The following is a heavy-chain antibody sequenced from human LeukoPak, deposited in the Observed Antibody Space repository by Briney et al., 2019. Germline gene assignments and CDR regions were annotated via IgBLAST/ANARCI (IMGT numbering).Heavy chain of an antibody. CDR3: AREVAAAGTLEY. Sequence: SETLSLTCAVYGGSFSGYYWSWVRQPPGKGLEWIGEINHSGSTNYNPSLKSRVTISVDTSKNQFSLKLSSVTAADTAVYYCAREVAAAGTLEYWGQGTLVTVSS. V-gene: IGHV4-34*01. D-gene: IGHD6-13*01. J-gene: IGHJ4*02. CDR2: INHSGST. CDR1: GGSFSGYY.